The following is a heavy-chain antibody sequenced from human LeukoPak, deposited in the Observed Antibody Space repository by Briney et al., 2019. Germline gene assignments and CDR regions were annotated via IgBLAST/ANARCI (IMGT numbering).Heavy chain of an antibody. CDR1: GDSISTYY. CDR2: IYHSGST. D-gene: IGHD3-10*01. CDR3: ARDGYGGVDY. V-gene: IGHV4-59*01. J-gene: IGHJ4*02. Sequence: SETLSLTCTVSGDSISTYYWSWIRQSPGKGLEWIGYIYHSGSTKYNPSPKSRVTISVDTSKKQFSLKLSSVTAADTAVYYCARDGYGGVDYWGQGTLVTVSS.